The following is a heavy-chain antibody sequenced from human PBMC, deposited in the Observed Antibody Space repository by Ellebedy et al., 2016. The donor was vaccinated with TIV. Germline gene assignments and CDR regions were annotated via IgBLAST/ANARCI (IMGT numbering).Heavy chain of an antibody. CDR2: MSGSDERV. D-gene: IGHD2-8*01. Sequence: GESLKISXAASGFTFNIYVMSWVRQAPGKGLEWVASMSGSDERVYYADSAKGRFSISRDNSKNTLYLQMNSLRTEDTAVYYCGRERCESNGYCNHDPFDIWGQGTMVTVSS. V-gene: IGHV3-23*01. CDR1: GFTFNIYV. CDR3: GRERCESNGYCNHDPFDI. J-gene: IGHJ3*02.